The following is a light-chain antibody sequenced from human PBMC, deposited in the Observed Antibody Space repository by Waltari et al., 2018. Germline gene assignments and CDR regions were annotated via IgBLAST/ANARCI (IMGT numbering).Light chain of an antibody. J-gene: IGKJ2*01. CDR3: QQYGRSWNT. Sequence: ELVLTQSPGTLSLSPGERATLSCRASQSVSSNYLAWYQHRPGQAPRLLIHGSSSRATGIPDRFSGSGSGTDFTLTISRLEPEDLAVYYCQQYGRSWNTFGQGTKLEIK. V-gene: IGKV3-20*01. CDR1: QSVSSNY. CDR2: GSS.